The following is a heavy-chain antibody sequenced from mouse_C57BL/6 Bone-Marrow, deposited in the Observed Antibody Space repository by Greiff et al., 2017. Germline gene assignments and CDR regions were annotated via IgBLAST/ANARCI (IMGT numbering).Heavy chain of an antibody. CDR3: ARLGWLLGYYFDY. D-gene: IGHD2-3*01. CDR2: IRNKANGYTT. V-gene: IGHV7-3*01. Sequence: EVKLVESGGGLVQPGGSLSLSCAASGFTFTDYYMSWVRQPPGKALEWLGFIRNKANGYTTEYSASVKGRFTISRDNSQSILYLQMNALRAEDSATYYCARLGWLLGYYFDYWGQGTTLTVSS. CDR1: GFTFTDYY. J-gene: IGHJ2*01.